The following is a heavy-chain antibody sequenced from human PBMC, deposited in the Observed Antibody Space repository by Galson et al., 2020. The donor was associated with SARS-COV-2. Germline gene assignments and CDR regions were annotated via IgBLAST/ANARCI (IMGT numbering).Heavy chain of an antibody. V-gene: IGHV4-31*03. CDR3: VRAPITMIVVVDAFDI. CDR2: IYYSGST. D-gene: IGHD3-22*01. Sequence: ETSETLSLTCTVSGGSISSGGYYWSWIRQHPGKGLEWIGYIYYSGSTYYNPSLKSRVTISVDTSKNQFSLKLSSVTAADTAVYYCVRAPITMIVVVDAFDIWGQGTMVTVSS. CDR1: GGSISSGGYY. J-gene: IGHJ3*02.